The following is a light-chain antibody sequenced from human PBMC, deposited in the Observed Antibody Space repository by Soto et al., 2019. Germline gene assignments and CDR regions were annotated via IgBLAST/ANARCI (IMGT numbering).Light chain of an antibody. Sequence: QSALTQPASVSGSPGQSITISCTEASSDFGDNGFLSWYHQHPAKAPKLVMYNVNVRPSGVSNRFSGSKSGNTASLTISGLQAEDEGDYYCSSYTTSNTLLFAGGTQLTVL. CDR2: NVN. CDR3: SSYTTSNTLL. J-gene: IGLJ2*01. V-gene: IGLV2-14*03. CDR1: SSDFGDNGF.